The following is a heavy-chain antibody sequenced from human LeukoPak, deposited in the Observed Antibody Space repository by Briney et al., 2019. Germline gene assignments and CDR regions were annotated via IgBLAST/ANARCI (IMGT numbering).Heavy chain of an antibody. V-gene: IGHV3-23*01. CDR1: GFTFSSYA. Sequence: RPGGSLRLSCAASGFTFSSYAMSWVRQAPGKGLEWVSAISGSGGSTYYADSVKGRFTISRDNSKNTLYLQMNSLRAEDTAVYYCAKEGRTAANFGDEIDAFDIWGQGTMVTVSS. CDR3: AKEGRTAANFGDEIDAFDI. J-gene: IGHJ3*02. D-gene: IGHD3-3*01. CDR2: ISGSGGST.